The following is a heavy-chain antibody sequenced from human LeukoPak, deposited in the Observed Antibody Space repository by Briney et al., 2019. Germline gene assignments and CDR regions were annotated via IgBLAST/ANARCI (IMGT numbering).Heavy chain of an antibody. CDR2: IHQSGST. Sequence: PSETLSLTCAVSGGSISSDNWWTWVRQPPGKGLEWIGEIHQSGSTNYNPSLKSRVTISIDKSKNQFSLRLNSVTAADTAVYYCARRNYYDSTGYYDSWGLGALFTISS. CDR3: ARRNYYDSTGYYDS. D-gene: IGHD3-22*01. CDR1: GGSISSDNW. V-gene: IGHV4-4*02. J-gene: IGHJ4*02.